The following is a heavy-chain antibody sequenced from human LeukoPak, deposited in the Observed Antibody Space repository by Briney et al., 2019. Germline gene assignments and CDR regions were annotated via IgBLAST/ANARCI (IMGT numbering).Heavy chain of an antibody. Sequence: PGGSLRLSCAASGFTFSSYGMHWVRQAPGKGLEWVAVISYDGSNKYYADSVKGRFTISRDNSKNTLYLQMNSLRAEDTAVYYCAKDMHWDVCDYWGRGTRVTVSS. CDR3: AKDMHWDVCDY. J-gene: IGHJ4*02. CDR1: GFTFSSYG. CDR2: ISYDGSNK. V-gene: IGHV3-30*18. D-gene: IGHD1-1*01.